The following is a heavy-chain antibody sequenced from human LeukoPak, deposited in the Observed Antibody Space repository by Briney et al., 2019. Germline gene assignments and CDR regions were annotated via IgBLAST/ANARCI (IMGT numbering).Heavy chain of an antibody. CDR3: ARGSRYFDWLSYYFDY. V-gene: IGHV4-31*03. Sequence: PSETLSLTCTVSGGSISSGGYYWSWIRQHPGKGLEWIGYIYYSGSTYYNPSLKSRVTISVDTSKNQFSLKLSSVTAADTAVYYCARGSRYFDWLSYYFDYWGQGTLVTVSS. D-gene: IGHD3-9*01. CDR1: GGSISSGGYY. CDR2: IYYSGST. J-gene: IGHJ4*02.